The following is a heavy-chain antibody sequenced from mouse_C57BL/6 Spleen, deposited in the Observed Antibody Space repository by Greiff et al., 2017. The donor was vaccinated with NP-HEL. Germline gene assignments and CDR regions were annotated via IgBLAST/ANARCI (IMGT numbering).Heavy chain of an antibody. CDR3: ARSLGRDWYFDV. D-gene: IGHD4-1*01. Sequence: QVQLKQPGAELVMPGASVKLSCKASGYTFTSYWMHWVKQRPGQGLEWIGEIDPSDSYTNYNQKFKGKSTLTVDKSSSTAYMQLSSLRSEDSAVYYCARSLGRDWYFDVWGTGTTVTVSS. J-gene: IGHJ1*03. CDR1: GYTFTSYW. CDR2: IDPSDSYT. V-gene: IGHV1-69*01.